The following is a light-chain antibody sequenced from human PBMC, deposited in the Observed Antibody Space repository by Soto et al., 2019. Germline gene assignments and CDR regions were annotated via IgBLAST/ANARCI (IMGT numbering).Light chain of an antibody. CDR2: GVS. J-gene: IGLJ3*02. CDR3: SSYTSTYAWV. CDR1: SNDVGGYNY. Sequence: QSALTQPASVSGSPGQSITISCTGTSNDVGGYNYVSWYQQHPGKAPKLLIYGVSDRPSGVSSRFSGYKSGNAASLTISGLQAEDEADYYCSSYTSTYAWVFGGGTQLTVL. V-gene: IGLV2-14*03.